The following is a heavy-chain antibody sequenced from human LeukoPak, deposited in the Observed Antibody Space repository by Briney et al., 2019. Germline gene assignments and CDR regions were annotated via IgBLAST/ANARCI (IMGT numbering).Heavy chain of an antibody. Sequence: GASVKVSCKASGGTFSSYAISWVRQAPGQGLEWMGRIIPILGIANYAQKFQGRVTITADTSTSTAYMELSSLRSEDTAVYYCARVQRDYYDSSAYYGPFDYWGQGTLVTVSS. CDR2: IIPILGIA. V-gene: IGHV1-69*04. D-gene: IGHD3-22*01. CDR1: GGTFSSYA. J-gene: IGHJ4*02. CDR3: ARVQRDYYDSSAYYGPFDY.